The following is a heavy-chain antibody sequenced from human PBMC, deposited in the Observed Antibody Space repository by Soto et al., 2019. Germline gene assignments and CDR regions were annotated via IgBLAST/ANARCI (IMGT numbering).Heavy chain of an antibody. Sequence: QVQLVESGGGVVQPGRSLRLSCAASGFTFSSYGMHWVRQAPGKGLEWVAVISYDGSNKYYADSEKGRFSVSRDNSKNTLYLQMNSLRAEDTAVYYCAKPYCSGGSCYYFDYWGQGTLVTVSS. CDR2: ISYDGSNK. D-gene: IGHD2-15*01. V-gene: IGHV3-30*18. CDR3: AKPYCSGGSCYYFDY. J-gene: IGHJ4*02. CDR1: GFTFSSYG.